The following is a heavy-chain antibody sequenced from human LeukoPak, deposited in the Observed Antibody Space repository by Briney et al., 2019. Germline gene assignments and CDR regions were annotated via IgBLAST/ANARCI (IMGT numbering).Heavy chain of an antibody. CDR1: GGSFSGYY. Sequence: SETLSLTCAVYGGSFSGYYWSWIRQPPGKGLEWIGSIYYSGSTYYNPSLKSRVTISVDTSKNQFSLKLSSVTAADTAVYYCARHGTRYGMDVWGQGTTVTVSS. CDR2: IYYSGST. CDR3: ARHGTRYGMDV. J-gene: IGHJ6*02. V-gene: IGHV4-34*01. D-gene: IGHD1-26*01.